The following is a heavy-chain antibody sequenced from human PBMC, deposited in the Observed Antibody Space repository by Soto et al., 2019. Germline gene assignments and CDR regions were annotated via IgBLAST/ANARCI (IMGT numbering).Heavy chain of an antibody. V-gene: IGHV3-23*01. J-gene: IGHJ4*02. D-gene: IGHD1-26*01. CDR2: ISGSGGST. CDR3: AKWVGAPEGGTYYFDC. CDR1: GFTFSSYA. Sequence: EVQLLESGGGLVQPGGSLRLSCAASGFTFSSYAMSWVRQAPGKGLEWVSAISGSGGSTYYADSVKGRFTISRDNSKNXLYRHMNSLRAEDTAVYYCAKWVGAPEGGTYYFDCWGQGTLVTVSS.